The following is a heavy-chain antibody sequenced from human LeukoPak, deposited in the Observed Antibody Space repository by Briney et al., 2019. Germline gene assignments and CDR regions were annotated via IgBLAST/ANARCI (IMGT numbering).Heavy chain of an antibody. V-gene: IGHV4-59*01. J-gene: IGHJ6*02. D-gene: IGHD5-12*01. CDR2: IYDSGST. CDR3: ARGGSGYDSFYYYGMDV. Sequence: TPSETLSLTCTVSGGSISSYYWSWIRQPPGKGLEWIGYIYDSGSTNYNPSLKSRVTISVDTSKNQFSLKLSSVTAADTAVYYCARGGSGYDSFYYYGMDVWGQGTTVTVSS. CDR1: GGSISSYY.